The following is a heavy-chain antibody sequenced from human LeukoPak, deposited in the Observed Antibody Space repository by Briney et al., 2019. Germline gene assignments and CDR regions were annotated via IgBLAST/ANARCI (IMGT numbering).Heavy chain of an antibody. CDR2: IFPGDSAT. V-gene: IGHV5-51*01. CDR3: AIKRYYGSGNWFLDY. CDR1: GYSFTTYW. Sequence: GESLKISCKASGYSFTTYWIAWVRQMPGKGLEWMGIIFPGDSATRYSPSFQGQVTISVDKSITTAYLQWSSLRASDTAMYYCAIKRYYGSGNWFLDYWGQGTLVTVSS. D-gene: IGHD3-10*01. J-gene: IGHJ4*02.